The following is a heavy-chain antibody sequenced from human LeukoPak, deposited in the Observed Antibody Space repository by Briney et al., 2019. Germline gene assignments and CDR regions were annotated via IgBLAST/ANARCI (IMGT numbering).Heavy chain of an antibody. CDR1: GFTFSSYA. J-gene: IGHJ6*02. D-gene: IGHD5-12*01. Sequence: GGSLRLSCAASGFTFSSYAMSWVRQAPGKGLEWVSAISGSGGSTDYADSVKGRFTISRDNSKNTLYLQMNSLRAEDTAVYYCARKLNGYGGYILYYYYGMDVWGQGTTVTVSS. CDR2: ISGSGGST. V-gene: IGHV3-23*01. CDR3: ARKLNGYGGYILYYYYGMDV.